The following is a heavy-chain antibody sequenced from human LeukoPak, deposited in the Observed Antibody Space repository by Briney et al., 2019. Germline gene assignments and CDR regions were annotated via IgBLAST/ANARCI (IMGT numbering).Heavy chain of an antibody. CDR1: GFTFTNYG. Sequence: GGSLSLSCAASGFTFTNYGMPWFRQAPGKGLEWVALTSYDGTNKYYADSVRGRFTISRDNSKKTLYLQMNSLRAEDTAVYYCAKDEAGYYFDCWGQGTLVTVSS. V-gene: IGHV3-30*18. J-gene: IGHJ4*02. CDR2: TSYDGTNK. CDR3: AKDEAGYYFDC.